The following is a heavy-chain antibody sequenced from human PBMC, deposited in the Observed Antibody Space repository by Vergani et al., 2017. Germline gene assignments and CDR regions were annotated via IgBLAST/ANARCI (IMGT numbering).Heavy chain of an antibody. D-gene: IGHD3-10*01. V-gene: IGHV1-2*02. Sequence: QVQLVQSGAEVKKPGASVKVSCKASGYTFTGYYMHWVRQAPGQGLELMGWINPNSGGTNYEQKFQGRVTMTRDTSIITAYMELSRLRSDHPAVYYCARDRLSMIRGVITKSSTNWFDPWGEGTRVTVAS. CDR3: ARDRLSMIRGVITKSSTNWFDP. J-gene: IGHJ5*02. CDR1: GYTFTGYY. CDR2: INPNSGGT.